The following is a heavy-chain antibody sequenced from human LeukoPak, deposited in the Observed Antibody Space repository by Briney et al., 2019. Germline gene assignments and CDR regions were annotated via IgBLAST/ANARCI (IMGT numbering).Heavy chain of an antibody. CDR2: IDHSGST. J-gene: IGHJ6*03. CDR1: GGSFSGYY. V-gene: IGHV4-34*01. D-gene: IGHD2-8*01. CDR3: ARGGYCTNGVCFLDYYYSYMDV. Sequence: SETLSLTCAVYGGSFSGYYWSWIRQPPGKGLEWIGEIDHSGSTNYNPSLKSRVTISVDTSKNQFSLKLSSVTAADTAVYYCARGGYCTNGVCFLDYYYSYMDVWGKGTTVTVSS.